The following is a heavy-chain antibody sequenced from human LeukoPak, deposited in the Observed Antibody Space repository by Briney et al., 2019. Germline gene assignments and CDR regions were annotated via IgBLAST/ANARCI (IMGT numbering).Heavy chain of an antibody. J-gene: IGHJ5*02. CDR1: GFSFSRYW. CDR2: IKQDGGEI. CDR3: ARDKGDYDSSGYNAFDP. D-gene: IGHD3-22*01. Sequence: GGSLRLSCAASGFSFSRYWMSWVRQVPRKGLEWVANIKQDGGEIYYVDSVKGRFTISRDNAKNSLYLQMNSLRAEDTAVYYCARDKGDYDSSGYNAFDPWGQGTLVTVSS. V-gene: IGHV3-7*03.